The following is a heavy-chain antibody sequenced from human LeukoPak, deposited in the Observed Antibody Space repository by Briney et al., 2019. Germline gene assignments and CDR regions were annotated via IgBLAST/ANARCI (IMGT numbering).Heavy chain of an antibody. CDR3: GGSSSWVTGYDY. D-gene: IGHD6-6*01. CDR2: IYTSGST. V-gene: IGHV4-4*07. J-gene: IGHJ4*02. Sequence: SETLSLTCTVSGGSISSYYWSWIRQPAGKGLEWIGRIYTSGSTNYNPSLKSRVTMSVDTSKNQFSLKLSSVTAADTAVYYCGGSSSWVTGYDYWGQGTLVTVSS. CDR1: GGSISSYY.